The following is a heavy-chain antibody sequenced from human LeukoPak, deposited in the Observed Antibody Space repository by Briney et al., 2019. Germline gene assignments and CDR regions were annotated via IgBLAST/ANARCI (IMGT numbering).Heavy chain of an antibody. J-gene: IGHJ4*02. CDR1: GGSISSSSYY. CDR3: ARTTPVTAGIDY. D-gene: IGHD3-10*01. Sequence: SETLSLTCTVSGGSISSSSYYWGWIRQPPGKGLEWIGSTYYSGSTYYNPSLKGRVTISVDTSKNQFSLKLSSVTAADTAVYYCARTTPVTAGIDYWGQGTLVTVSS. V-gene: IGHV4-39*01. CDR2: TYYSGST.